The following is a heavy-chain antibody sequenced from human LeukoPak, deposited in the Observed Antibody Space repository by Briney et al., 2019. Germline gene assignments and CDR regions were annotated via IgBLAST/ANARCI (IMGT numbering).Heavy chain of an antibody. D-gene: IGHD3-22*01. CDR3: ARSADRSGYFREITLYYFDY. CDR2: ISNRGSTI. J-gene: IGHJ4*02. Sequence: PGGSLRLSCAASGFTFSDFYMTWIRQAPGKGLEWVSYISNRGSTIHYADSVRGRFTISRDNAKKSLYLQMNGLRVEDTAVYYCARSADRSGYFREITLYYFDYWGQGTLVTVSS. V-gene: IGHV3-11*01. CDR1: GFTFSDFY.